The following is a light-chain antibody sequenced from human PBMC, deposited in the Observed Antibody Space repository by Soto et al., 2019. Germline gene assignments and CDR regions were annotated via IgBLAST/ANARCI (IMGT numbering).Light chain of an antibody. Sequence: QSALTQPPSVSAAPGQKVTISCSGTTSNIGNNYVSWYQHLPGTAPKLLIYDNTKRPSGILDRFSGSKSGTSATLGITGLQTGDEAFYYCASWDGSLTAVVFGGGTQLTVL. CDR1: TSNIGNNY. CDR3: ASWDGSLTAVV. J-gene: IGLJ3*02. V-gene: IGLV1-51*01. CDR2: DNT.